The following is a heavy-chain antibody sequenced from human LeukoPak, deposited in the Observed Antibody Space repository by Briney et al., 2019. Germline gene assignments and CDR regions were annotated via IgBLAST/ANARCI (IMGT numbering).Heavy chain of an antibody. CDR3: AGGDRNGWYFYY. Sequence: GGSLRLSCAASGFTFSSYAMSWVRQAPGKGLEWVSAISGSGGSTYYADSVKGRLTISRDNAKNSLYLQMSSLRAEDTALYLCAGGDRNGWYFYYWGQGTLVTVSS. V-gene: IGHV3-23*01. D-gene: IGHD6-19*01. CDR2: ISGSGGST. J-gene: IGHJ4*02. CDR1: GFTFSSYA.